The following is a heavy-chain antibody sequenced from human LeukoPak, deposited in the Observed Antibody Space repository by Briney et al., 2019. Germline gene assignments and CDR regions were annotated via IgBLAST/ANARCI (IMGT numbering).Heavy chain of an antibody. J-gene: IGHJ4*02. CDR3: ARGTVTTLTDY. CDR1: GGSISSGGYY. Sequence: SQTLSLTCTVSGGSISSGGYYWSWIRQPPGKGLEWIGYIYHSGSTYYNPSLKSRVTISVDRSKNQFSLKLSSVTAADTAVYYCARGTVTTLTDYWGQGILVTVSS. CDR2: IYHSGST. D-gene: IGHD1-1*01. V-gene: IGHV4-30-2*01.